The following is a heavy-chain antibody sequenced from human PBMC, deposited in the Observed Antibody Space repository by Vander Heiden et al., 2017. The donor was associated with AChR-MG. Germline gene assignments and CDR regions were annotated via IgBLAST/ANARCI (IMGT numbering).Heavy chain of an antibody. D-gene: IGHD5-12*01. V-gene: IGHV4-39*01. CDR3: ARHLRLPVPGIDN. CDR1: GGSISSRSYC. J-gene: IGHJ4*02. CDR2: IYDSGTS. Sequence: QLQLQESGPGLVKPSETLSLTCTVSGGSISSRSYCWGWIRQPPGKGLEWIGSIYDSGTSYSKASLKSRVSMSVDTSKSLFSLSLSSVTAADTAIYYCARHLRLPVPGIDNWGQGILVTVSS.